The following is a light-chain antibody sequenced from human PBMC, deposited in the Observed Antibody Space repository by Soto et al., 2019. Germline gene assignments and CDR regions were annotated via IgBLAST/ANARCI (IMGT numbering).Light chain of an antibody. CDR1: SIDIAPYNY. J-gene: IGLJ1*01. V-gene: IGLV2-14*01. CDR3: SSYTSSTNYV. Sequence: QSALTQPASVSGSPGQSVTISCTGTSIDIAPYNYVSLYQQHPGKAPKLIMYEVSYRPTGISNRFSGSKAGNPPSLTISGLQAEDEADYYCSSYTSSTNYVFGTGTKVTVL. CDR2: EVS.